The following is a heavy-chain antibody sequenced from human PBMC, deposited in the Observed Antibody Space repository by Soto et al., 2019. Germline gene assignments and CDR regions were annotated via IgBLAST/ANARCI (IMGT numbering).Heavy chain of an antibody. Sequence: GASVKVSCKASGGTFSSYAISWVRQAPGQGLEWMGGIIPIFGTANYAQKFHGRVTITADESKSTAYMELSSLRSEDTAVYYCATRQYRSSWYDYYYYGMDVWGQGTTVTVSS. CDR2: IIPIFGTA. V-gene: IGHV1-69*13. D-gene: IGHD6-13*01. CDR1: GGTFSSYA. CDR3: ATRQYRSSWYDYYYYGMDV. J-gene: IGHJ6*02.